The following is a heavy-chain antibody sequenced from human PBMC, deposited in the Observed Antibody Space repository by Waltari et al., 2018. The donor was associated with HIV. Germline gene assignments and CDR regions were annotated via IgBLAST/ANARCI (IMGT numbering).Heavy chain of an antibody. J-gene: IGHJ6*02. CDR2: IKPRGWTT. D-gene: IGHD3-3*01. V-gene: IGHV1-46*01. Sequence: QLQLVQSGAEVKKPGASVKVSCKASGYTFTSYYIHWVRQAPGQGLEGMGNIKPRGWTTREATKFEGRANKTRNTSTRKVYLRLSSLRSEDMAVYYWARDEGGGEYNDFWSGLDYYGMDVWGQGTTVTVSS. CDR1: GYTFTSYY. CDR3: ARDEGGGEYNDFWSGLDYYGMDV.